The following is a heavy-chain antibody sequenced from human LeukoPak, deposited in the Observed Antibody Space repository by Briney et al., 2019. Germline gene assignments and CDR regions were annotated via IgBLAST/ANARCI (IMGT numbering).Heavy chain of an antibody. CDR3: ASGSRDGYNYFYY. V-gene: IGHV4-59*01. J-gene: IGHJ4*02. CDR1: GGSINRYH. CDR2: IYYSGST. Sequence: SETVSLTCTLSGGSINRYHWSWLRQPRGKGVEWIGYIYYSGSTNYNPSLKSRVTISVETSKNQFSLNLTSVTPANTAVYSRASGSRDGYNYFYYWGQGTLVSVSS. D-gene: IGHD5-24*01.